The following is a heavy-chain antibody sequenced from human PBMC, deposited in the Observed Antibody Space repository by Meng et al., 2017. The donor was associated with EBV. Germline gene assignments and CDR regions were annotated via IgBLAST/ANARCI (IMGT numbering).Heavy chain of an antibody. CDR3: ARHRDRQDYGDYMVFYYFDH. V-gene: IGHV4-39*01. D-gene: IGHD4-17*01. Sequence: QLQLQESGPGLVKPSETRSLNCTASAGLISSSSYYWCGSGQPPGKGLEWIGSIYYSGTTYYSPSLKSRVTISVDTSKNQFSLKLSSVTAADAAVYYCARHRDRQDYGDYMVFYYFDHWGHGTLVTVAS. CDR1: AGLISSSSYY. J-gene: IGHJ4*01. CDR2: IYYSGTT.